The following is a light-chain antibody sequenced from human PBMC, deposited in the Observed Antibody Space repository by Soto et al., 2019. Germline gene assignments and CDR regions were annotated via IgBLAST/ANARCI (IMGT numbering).Light chain of an antibody. CDR3: QQYVTSSPRT. V-gene: IGKV3-20*01. CDR2: GIS. CDR1: HTISSSY. J-gene: IGKJ1*01. Sequence: EIVLTQSPGTLSLSPGERATLSCRASHTISSSYLAWSQQKPGQAPRLLMYGISRRATGIPDRFSGSGSGIAFTLTITRLEPDDFAVYYCQQYVTSSPRTFGQGTRVEIK.